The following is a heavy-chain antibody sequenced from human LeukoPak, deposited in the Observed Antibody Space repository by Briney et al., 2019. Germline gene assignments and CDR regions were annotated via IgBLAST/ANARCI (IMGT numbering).Heavy chain of an antibody. CDR1: GFTFSSYE. D-gene: IGHD2-2*01. J-gene: IGHJ4*02. V-gene: IGHV3-48*03. CDR3: ARDSVVAGDL. Sequence: PGGSLRLSCAASGFTFSSYEMNCVRQAPGKGLEWVSYISSSGSTIYYADSVKGRFTISRDNAKNSLYLQMNSLRAEDTAVYYCARDSVVAGDLWGEGTLVTVSS. CDR2: ISSSGSTI.